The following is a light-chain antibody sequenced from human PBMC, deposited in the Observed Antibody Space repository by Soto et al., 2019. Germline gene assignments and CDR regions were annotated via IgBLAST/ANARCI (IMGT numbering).Light chain of an antibody. CDR1: QSISSW. CDR3: QQYSTYSYT. J-gene: IGKJ2*01. CDR2: KAS. Sequence: DIQMTQSPPTLSASVGDRVTITCWASQSISSWLAWYQHKPGKAPRLLIYKASTLQSGVPSRFSGSGSGTEFTLTITSLQSDDLATYACQQYSTYSYTFGQGTTVEIK. V-gene: IGKV1-5*03.